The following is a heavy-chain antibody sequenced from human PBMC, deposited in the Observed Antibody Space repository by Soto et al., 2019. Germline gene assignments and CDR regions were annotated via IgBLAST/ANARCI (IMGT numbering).Heavy chain of an antibody. Sequence: HPGGSLRLSCAASGFTFSSYGMHWVRQAPGKGLEWVAVISYDGSNKYYADSVKGRFTISRDNSKNTLYLQMNSLRAEDTAVYYCAKPVRAADYYGMDVWGQGTTVTVYS. CDR1: GFTFSSYG. J-gene: IGHJ6*02. V-gene: IGHV3-30*18. CDR3: AKPVRAADYYGMDV. CDR2: ISYDGSNK. D-gene: IGHD3-10*01.